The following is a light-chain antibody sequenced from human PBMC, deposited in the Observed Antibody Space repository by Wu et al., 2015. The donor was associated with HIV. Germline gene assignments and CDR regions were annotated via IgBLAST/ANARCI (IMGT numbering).Light chain of an antibody. V-gene: IGKV3-20*01. CDR3: QQYGSSPYT. CDR1: QSLTSNY. J-gene: IGKJ2*01. CDR2: GVS. Sequence: EIVLTQSPGSLSLSPGERATLSCRASQSLTSNYLAWYHQKPGQAPRLLIYGVSSRATGIPDRFSGSGSGTDFILTISRLEPEDFAVYYCQQYGSSPYTFGQGTKLEIK.